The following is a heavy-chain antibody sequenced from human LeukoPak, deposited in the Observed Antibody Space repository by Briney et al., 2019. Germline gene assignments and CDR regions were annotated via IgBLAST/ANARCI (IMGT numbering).Heavy chain of an antibody. CDR3: AREGNRSSDSSASYPLDY. CDR1: GYTFSSND. CDR2: INPHSGNT. D-gene: IGHD1-26*01. Sequence: ASVKVSCKASGYTFSSNDINWVRQATGQGLEWMGSINPHSGNTGYAQKFQGRVTITRNSSISTPYMELSSLRSEDTAVYYWAREGNRSSDSSASYPLDYWGQGTLVTVSS. J-gene: IGHJ4*02. V-gene: IGHV1-8*01.